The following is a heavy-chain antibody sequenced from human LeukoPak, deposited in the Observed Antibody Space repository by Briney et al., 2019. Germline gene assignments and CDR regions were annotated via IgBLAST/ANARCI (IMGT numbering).Heavy chain of an antibody. D-gene: IGHD3-22*01. V-gene: IGHV3-43*01. CDR3: ASSLGYSGDY. J-gene: IGHJ4*02. Sequence: GGSLRLSCAASGFTFAEYTMHWVRQAPGKGLEWVSLISWNGARIHYGDSVKGRFTISRDNAKNTLYLQMSSLRAEDTAVYYCASSLGYSGDYWGQGTLVTVSS. CDR2: ISWNGARI. CDR1: GFTFAEYT.